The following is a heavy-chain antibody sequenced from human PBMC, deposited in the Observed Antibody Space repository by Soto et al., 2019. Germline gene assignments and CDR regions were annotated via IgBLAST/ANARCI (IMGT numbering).Heavy chain of an antibody. CDR2: ISATGGGT. Sequence: VGSLRLSCAASGFKFSNYAMSWVRQAPGKGLEWVSLISATGGGTYYADSVKGRFTISRDNSHNTLYLQVHSLTAEDTAVYYCAKDPRAGGNSAFYFDFWGQGAQVTVSS. D-gene: IGHD3-16*01. J-gene: IGHJ5*01. V-gene: IGHV3-23*01. CDR1: GFKFSNYA. CDR3: AKDPRAGGNSAFYFDF.